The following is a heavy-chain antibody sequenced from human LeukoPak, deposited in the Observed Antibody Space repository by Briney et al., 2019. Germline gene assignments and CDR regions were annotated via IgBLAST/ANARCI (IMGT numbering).Heavy chain of an antibody. V-gene: IGHV1-18*01. CDR3: ARDPDYDFWSGYYFPGY. CDR2: ISAYNGNT. CDR1: GYTFTNYG. Sequence: ASVKVSCKASGYTFTNYGISWVRQAPGQGLEWMGWISAYNGNTNYAQKLQGRVTMTTDTSTSTAYMELRSLRSDDTAVYYCARDPDYDFWSGYYFPGYWGQGTLVTVSS. J-gene: IGHJ4*02. D-gene: IGHD3-3*01.